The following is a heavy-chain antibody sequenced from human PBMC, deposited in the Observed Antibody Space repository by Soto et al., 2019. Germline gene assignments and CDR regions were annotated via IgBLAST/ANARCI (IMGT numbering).Heavy chain of an antibody. D-gene: IGHD5-12*01. CDR2: IIPILGIA. CDR1: GGTFSSYT. CDR3: ARGLENIVATMVRAHDAFDI. Sequence: SVKVSCKASGGTFSSYTISWVRQAPGQGLEWMGRIIPILGIANYAQKFQGRVTITADKSTSAAYMELSSLRSEDTAVYYCARGLENIVATMVRAHDAFDIWGQGTMVTVSS. V-gene: IGHV1-69*02. J-gene: IGHJ3*02.